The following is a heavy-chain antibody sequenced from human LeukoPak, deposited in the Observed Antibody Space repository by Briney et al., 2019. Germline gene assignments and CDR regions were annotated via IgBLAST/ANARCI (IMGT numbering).Heavy chain of an antibody. V-gene: IGHV1-2*04. J-gene: IGHJ4*02. D-gene: IGHD3-22*01. Sequence: ASVKVSCKASRYTFTGYYMHWVRQAPGQGLEWMGWINPNSGGTNYAQKFQGWVTMTRDTSISTAYMELSRLRSDDTAVYYCARAPTKYDSSGYAIDYWGQGTLVTVSS. CDR1: RYTFTGYY. CDR2: INPNSGGT. CDR3: ARAPTKYDSSGYAIDY.